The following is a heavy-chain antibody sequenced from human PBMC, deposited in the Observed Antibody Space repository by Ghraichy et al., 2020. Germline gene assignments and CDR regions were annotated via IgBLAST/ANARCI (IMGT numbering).Heavy chain of an antibody. D-gene: IGHD5-18*01. CDR1: EFTFSRYT. CDR3: ARDASLPGYSYGRPLYGMDV. Sequence: GESLNISCAASEFTFSRYTMNWVRQAPGKGLEWVSSINYSSRFIFYADSVKGRFTISRDNGKNSLYLQMNSLRPEDTAVYYCARDASLPGYSYGRPLYGMDVWGQGTTVTVSS. V-gene: IGHV3-21*01. J-gene: IGHJ6*02. CDR2: INYSSRFI.